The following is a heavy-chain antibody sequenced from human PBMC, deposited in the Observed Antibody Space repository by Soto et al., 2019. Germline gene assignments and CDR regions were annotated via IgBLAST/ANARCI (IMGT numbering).Heavy chain of an antibody. CDR2: IKEDGSEK. D-gene: IGHD3-10*01. Sequence: EVQLVESGGGLVQPGGSLRLSCVASKFTFSNYWMTWVRQAPGKGLEWVANIKEDGSEKYYVDSGKGRFTISRDNAKNSLYLQMNSLRAEDTAVYFCARVYFKYDYWGQGTLVTVSS. J-gene: IGHJ4*02. CDR1: KFTFSNYW. CDR3: ARVYFKYDY. V-gene: IGHV3-7*01.